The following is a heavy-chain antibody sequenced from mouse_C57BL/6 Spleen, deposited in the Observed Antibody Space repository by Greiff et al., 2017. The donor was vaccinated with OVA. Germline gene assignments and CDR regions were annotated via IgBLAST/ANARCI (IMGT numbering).Heavy chain of an antibody. CDR3: ARDGEFITTVVAPRYYAMDY. V-gene: IGHV5-4*01. CDR1: GFTFSSYA. J-gene: IGHJ4*01. D-gene: IGHD1-1*01. CDR2: ISDGGSYT. Sequence: EVQLVESGGGLVKPGGSLKLSCAASGFTFSSYAMSWVRQTPEKRLEWVATISDGGSYTYYPDNVKGRFTISRDNAKNNLYLQMSHLKSEDTAMYYCARDGEFITTVVAPRYYAMDYWGQGTSVTVSS.